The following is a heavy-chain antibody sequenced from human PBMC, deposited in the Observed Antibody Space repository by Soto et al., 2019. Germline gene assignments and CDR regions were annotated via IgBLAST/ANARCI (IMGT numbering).Heavy chain of an antibody. CDR1: GGSISSYY. Sequence: SETLSLTCTVSGGSISSYYWSWIRQPPGKGLEWIGYIYYSGSTNYNPSLKSRVTISVDTSKNQFSLKLSSVTAADTAVYYCARDSGEYSGYDADAFDIWGQGTMVTVSS. CDR2: IYYSGST. J-gene: IGHJ3*02. D-gene: IGHD5-12*01. V-gene: IGHV4-59*01. CDR3: ARDSGEYSGYDADAFDI.